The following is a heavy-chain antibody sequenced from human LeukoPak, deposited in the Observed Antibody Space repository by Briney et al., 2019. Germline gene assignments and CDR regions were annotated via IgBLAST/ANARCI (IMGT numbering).Heavy chain of an antibody. D-gene: IGHD5-18*01. CDR3: ARIFIRNGYSSYFDC. V-gene: IGHV4-38-2*02. CDR2: VYQSGTT. Sequence: PSETLSLTCTVSGFSISSGHHWGWVRQPPGAGLEWIGSVYQSGTTYYNPSLKSRVTTSVDMSKNQFSLRLRPVTAADTAVYYCARIFIRNGYSSYFDCWGQGTLVTVSS. J-gene: IGHJ4*02. CDR1: GFSISSGHH.